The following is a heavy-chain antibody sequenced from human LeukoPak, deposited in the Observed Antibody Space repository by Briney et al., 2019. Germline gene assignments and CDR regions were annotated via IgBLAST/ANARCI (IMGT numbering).Heavy chain of an antibody. CDR2: ISAASIYM. V-gene: IGHV3-21*01. Sequence: GGSLRLSCAASGFTFSSYTMNWVRQAPGKGLEWVSSISAASIYMDYADSVKGRFTISRDNAKNALYLQLNSLRAEDTALYYCASRGFSYGFDLWGQGTLVTVSS. J-gene: IGHJ4*02. D-gene: IGHD5-18*01. CDR1: GFTFSSYT. CDR3: ASRGFSYGFDL.